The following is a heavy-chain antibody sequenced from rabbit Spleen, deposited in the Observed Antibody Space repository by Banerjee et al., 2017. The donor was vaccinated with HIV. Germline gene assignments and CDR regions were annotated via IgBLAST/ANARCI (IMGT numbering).Heavy chain of an antibody. CDR2: IYTGSSGST. J-gene: IGHJ6*01. D-gene: IGHD8-1*01. V-gene: IGHV1S40*01. CDR1: GFSFSSGYD. Sequence: QSLEESGGGLVKPGASLTLTCKASGFSFSSGYDMCWVRQAPGKGLEWIACIYTGSSGSTYYANWAKGRFTISKTSSTVTLQMTSLTAADTATYFCARDSGSSFSTYGMDLWGQGTLVTVS. CDR3: ARDSGSSFSTYGMDL.